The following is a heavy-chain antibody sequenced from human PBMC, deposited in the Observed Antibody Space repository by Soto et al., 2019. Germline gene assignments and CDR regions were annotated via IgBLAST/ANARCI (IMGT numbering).Heavy chain of an antibody. CDR3: ARDISSSWPQDDFDY. V-gene: IGHV1-18*01. D-gene: IGHD6-13*01. CDR1: GYTFTSYG. J-gene: IGHJ4*02. Sequence: GASVKVSCKASGYTFTSYGISWVRQAPGQGLEWMGWISAYNGNTNYAQKLQGRVTMTTDTSTSTAYMELRSLRSDDTAVYYCARDISSSWPQDDFDYWGQGTLVTVSS. CDR2: ISAYNGNT.